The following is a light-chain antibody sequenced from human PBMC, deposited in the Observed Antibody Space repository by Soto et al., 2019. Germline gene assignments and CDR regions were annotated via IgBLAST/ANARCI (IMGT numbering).Light chain of an antibody. CDR2: DVS. J-gene: IGLJ1*01. Sequence: QSALTQPASVSGSPGQSITISCTGTSIDVGGYNYVSWYQQHPGKAPKLMIYDVSNRPSGVSNRFSGSKSGNTASLTISGLQAEDEADYYCSSYTSSSTLSYVFGTGTKVTVL. CDR1: SIDVGGYNY. CDR3: SSYTSSSTLSYV. V-gene: IGLV2-14*01.